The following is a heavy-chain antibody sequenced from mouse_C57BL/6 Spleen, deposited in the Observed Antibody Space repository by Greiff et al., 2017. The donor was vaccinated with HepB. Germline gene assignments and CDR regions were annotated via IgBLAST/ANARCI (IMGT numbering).Heavy chain of an antibody. Sequence: VQLQQSGAELARPGASVKLSCKASGYTFTSYGISWVKQRTGQGLEWIGEIYPRSGHTYYNEKFKGKSTLTADKSSSSAYMELRSLTSDDSAVYFCARYAFRAMDYWGQGTSVTVSS. CDR2: IYPRSGHT. D-gene: IGHD6-5*01. CDR1: GYTFTSYG. J-gene: IGHJ4*01. CDR3: ARYAFRAMDY. V-gene: IGHV1-81*01.